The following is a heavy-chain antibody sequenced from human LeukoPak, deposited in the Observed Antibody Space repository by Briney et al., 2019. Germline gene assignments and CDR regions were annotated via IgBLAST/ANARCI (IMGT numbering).Heavy chain of an antibody. Sequence: AGGSLRLSCAASGFTFSSYAMHWVRQAPGKGLEWVAVISYDGSNKYYADSVKGRFTISRDNAKNSLYLQMNSLRAEDTAVYYCARETPYSSGLDYWGQGTLVTVSS. CDR3: ARETPYSSGLDY. CDR1: GFTFSSYA. CDR2: ISYDGSNK. J-gene: IGHJ4*02. V-gene: IGHV3-30-3*01. D-gene: IGHD6-19*01.